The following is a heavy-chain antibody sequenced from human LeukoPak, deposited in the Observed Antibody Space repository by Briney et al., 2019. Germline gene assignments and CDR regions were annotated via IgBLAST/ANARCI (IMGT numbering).Heavy chain of an antibody. CDR1: GYTFIGYY. Sequence: ASVKVSCKASGYTFIGYYMHWVRQAPGQGLEWMGWINPNSGGTNYAQKFQGRVTMTRDTTISTAYMELSRLRSDDTAVYYCARALVGAKTTNNAFDIWGQGTMVTVSS. CDR3: ARALVGAKTTNNAFDI. J-gene: IGHJ3*02. D-gene: IGHD1-26*01. V-gene: IGHV1-2*02. CDR2: INPNSGGT.